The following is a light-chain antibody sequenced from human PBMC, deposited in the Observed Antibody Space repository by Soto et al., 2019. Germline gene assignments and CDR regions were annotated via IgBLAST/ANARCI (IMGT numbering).Light chain of an antibody. Sequence: EIVLTQSPASLSLSPGEKATLSCRASQSVGRDLAWYQQKLGQAPRLLIYDASNRATGIPARFSGSGSGTDFTLTISSLEPEDFAFYYCQQRFNWWTFGQGTKV. J-gene: IGKJ1*01. CDR3: QQRFNWWT. CDR2: DAS. CDR1: QSVGRD. V-gene: IGKV3-11*01.